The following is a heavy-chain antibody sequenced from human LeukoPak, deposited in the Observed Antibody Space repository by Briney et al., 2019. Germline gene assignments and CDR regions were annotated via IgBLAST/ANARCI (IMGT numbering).Heavy chain of an antibody. V-gene: IGHV3-64D*09. Sequence: GRSLRLSCSASGFTFSSNAMRWVRQAPGKGLQYVSAISSNGVNTHHADSVKGRFTISRDNSRNALYLQMSTLRPEDTAVYYCVKDYEEGPSWRVGSSDFYSGDFECWGQGTLVTVSS. CDR1: GFTFSSNA. J-gene: IGHJ4*02. CDR3: VKDYEEGPSWRVGSSDFYSGDFEC. D-gene: IGHD3/OR15-3a*01. CDR2: ISSNGVNT.